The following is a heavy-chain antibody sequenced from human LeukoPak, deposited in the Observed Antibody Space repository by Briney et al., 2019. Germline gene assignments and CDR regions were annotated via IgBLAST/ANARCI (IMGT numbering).Heavy chain of an antibody. CDR2: INPNSGGT. CDR1: GYTFTGYY. Sequence: ASVKVSCKASGYTFTGYYMHWVRQAPGQGLKWMGWINPNSGGTNYAQKFQGRVTMTRDTSSSTAYMELSRLRSDDTAVYYCARSQSCSGGSCYLDYWGQGTLVTVSS. D-gene: IGHD2-15*01. CDR3: ARSQSCSGGSCYLDY. J-gene: IGHJ4*02. V-gene: IGHV1-2*02.